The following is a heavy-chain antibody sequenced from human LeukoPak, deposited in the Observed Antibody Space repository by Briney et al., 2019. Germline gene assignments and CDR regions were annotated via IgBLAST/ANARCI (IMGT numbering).Heavy chain of an antibody. Sequence: GGSLRLSCAASGFTFSSYWMHWVRQAPGKGLVWVSRINTDGSSTSYADSVKGRFTISRDNAKNTLYLQMSSLRAEDTAVYYCARSLLRYFDWPTDAFDIWGQGTMVTVSS. J-gene: IGHJ3*02. V-gene: IGHV3-74*01. D-gene: IGHD3-9*01. CDR1: GFTFSSYW. CDR3: ARSLLRYFDWPTDAFDI. CDR2: INTDGSST.